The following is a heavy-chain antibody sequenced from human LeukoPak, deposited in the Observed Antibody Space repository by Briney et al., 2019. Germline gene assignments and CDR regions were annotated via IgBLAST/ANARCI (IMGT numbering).Heavy chain of an antibody. CDR2: ISYSGPHM. CDR3: ASNDYRDEGIDS. V-gene: IGHV3-21*01. Sequence: GGSPRLSCAASGFAFSRYSMNWVRRAPGKGLEWVSSISYSGPHMFYADSVRGRFTISRDNAENSLFLQMNSLRVEDMAVYFCASNDYRDEGIDSWGQGTLVTVSS. D-gene: IGHD4-17*01. CDR1: GFAFSRYS. J-gene: IGHJ4*02.